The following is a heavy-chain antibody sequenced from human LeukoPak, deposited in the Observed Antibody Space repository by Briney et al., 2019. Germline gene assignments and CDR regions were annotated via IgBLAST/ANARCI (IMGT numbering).Heavy chain of an antibody. CDR3: ARMGPEMATIRDY. Sequence: SETLSLTCAVSGYSISSGYYRGWIRQPPGKGLEWIGSIYHSGSTNYNPSLKSRVTVSVDTSENQFSLKLSSVTAADTAVYYCARMGPEMATIRDYWGQGALVTVSS. V-gene: IGHV4-38-2*01. D-gene: IGHD5-24*01. J-gene: IGHJ4*02. CDR1: GYSISSGYY. CDR2: IYHSGST.